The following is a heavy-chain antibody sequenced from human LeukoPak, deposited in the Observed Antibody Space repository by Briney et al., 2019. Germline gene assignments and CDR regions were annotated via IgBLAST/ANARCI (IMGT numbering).Heavy chain of an antibody. J-gene: IGHJ3*02. V-gene: IGHV3-21*01. D-gene: IGHD3-10*01. CDR3: ARSRRYGSGSSADAFDI. CDR1: GFTFSSYS. CDR2: ISSSSSYI. Sequence: KPGGSLRLSCAASGFTFSSYSMNWVRQAPGKGLEWVSSISSSSSYIYYADSVKGRFTISRDNAKNSLYLQMNSLRAEDTAVYYCARSRRYGSGSSADAFDIWGQGTMVTVSS.